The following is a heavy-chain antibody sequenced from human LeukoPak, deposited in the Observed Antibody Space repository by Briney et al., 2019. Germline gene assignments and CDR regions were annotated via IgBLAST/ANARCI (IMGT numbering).Heavy chain of an antibody. CDR3: ARAVSPLITMPGSWFDP. Sequence: GGSLRLSCAASGFTFSSYWMSWVRQAPGKGLEWVANIKQDGSEKYYVDSVKGRFTISRDNAKNSLYLQMNSLRAEDTAVYYCARAVSPLITMPGSWFDPWGQGTLVTVSS. D-gene: IGHD3-10*01. J-gene: IGHJ5*02. V-gene: IGHV3-7*01. CDR2: IKQDGSEK. CDR1: GFTFSSYW.